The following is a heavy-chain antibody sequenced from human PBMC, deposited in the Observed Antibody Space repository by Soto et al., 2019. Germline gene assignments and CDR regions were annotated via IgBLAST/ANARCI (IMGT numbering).Heavy chain of an antibody. Sequence: GCCWCRIRKNQGKGLEWIGYIYYSGSTNYNPSLKSRVTISVDTSKNQFSLKLSSVTAADTAVYYCARDPTYYYDSSGYYPPPLWFDPWGQGTLVTVSS. J-gene: IGHJ5*02. CDR2: IYYSGST. CDR3: ARDPTYYYDSSGYYPPPLWFDP. D-gene: IGHD3-22*01. V-gene: IGHV4-61*08. CDR1: GCC.